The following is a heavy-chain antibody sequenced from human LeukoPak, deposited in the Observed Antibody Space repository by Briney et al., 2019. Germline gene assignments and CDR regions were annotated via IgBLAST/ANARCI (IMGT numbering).Heavy chain of an antibody. Sequence: GGPLRLSCKASGLTFCDYAMSWLRQAPGKGLDCVGFIRSKAYGGTTEYAASVKGRFTISRDDSKSIAYLQMNSLKTEDTAVYYATSAPAGYDYYYYMDVWGKGTTVTVSS. CDR1: GLTFCDYA. CDR3: TSAPAGYDYYYYMDV. J-gene: IGHJ6*03. V-gene: IGHV3-49*03. D-gene: IGHD6-13*01. CDR2: IRSKAYGGTT.